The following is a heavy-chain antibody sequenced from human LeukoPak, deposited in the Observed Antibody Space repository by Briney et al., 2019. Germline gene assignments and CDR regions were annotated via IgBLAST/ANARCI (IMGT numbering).Heavy chain of an antibody. V-gene: IGHV4-59*12. CDR3: ARGSIAARPGYFDY. CDR2: IYYSGST. D-gene: IGHD6-6*01. CDR1: GGSTSSYY. Sequence: SETLSLTCTVPGGSTSSYYWSWTRQPPGKGLEWIGYIYYSGSTNYNPSLKSRVTISVDTSKNQFSLKLSSVTAADAAVYYCARGSIAARPGYFDYWGQGTLVTVSS. J-gene: IGHJ4*02.